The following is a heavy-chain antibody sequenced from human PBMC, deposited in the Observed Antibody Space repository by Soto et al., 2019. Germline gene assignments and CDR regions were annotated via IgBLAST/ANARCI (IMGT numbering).Heavy chain of an antibody. J-gene: IGHJ5*02. CDR3: ARELAARPEGYNWFDP. V-gene: IGHV1-69*13. CDR1: GGTFSSYA. Sequence: SVKVSCKASGGTFSSYAISWVRQAPGQGLEWMGGIIPIFGTANYAQKFQGRVTITADESTSTAYKELSSLRSEDTAVYYCARELAARPEGYNWFDPWGQGTLVTVSS. D-gene: IGHD6-6*01. CDR2: IIPIFGTA.